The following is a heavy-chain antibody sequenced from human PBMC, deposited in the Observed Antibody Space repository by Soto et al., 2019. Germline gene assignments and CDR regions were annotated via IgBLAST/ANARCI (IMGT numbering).Heavy chain of an antibody. CDR3: ARASTTVTTLDY. Sequence: SETLSLTCAVSGGSISSGGYSWSWIRQPPGKGLEWIGYIYHSGSTYYNPSLKSRVTISVDRSKNQFSLKLSSVTAAGTAVYYCARASTTVTTLDYWGQGTLVPSPQ. J-gene: IGHJ4*02. CDR2: IYHSGST. V-gene: IGHV4-30-2*01. CDR1: GGSISSGGYS. D-gene: IGHD4-17*01.